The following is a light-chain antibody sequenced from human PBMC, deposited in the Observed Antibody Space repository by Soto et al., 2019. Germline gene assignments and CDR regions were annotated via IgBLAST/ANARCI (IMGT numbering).Light chain of an antibody. CDR2: DVV. J-gene: IGLJ1*01. CDR3: SSYTTRNTEV. CDR1: RSDIGAYNY. V-gene: IGLV2-14*03. Sequence: QSVLTQPASVSGSPGQSITISCTGTRSDIGAYNYVSWYQHLPGKAPKLIIYDVVTRPSGVSTRFSASKSGNTASLTISGLQAEDEADYYCSSYTTRNTEVFGTGTKVTVL.